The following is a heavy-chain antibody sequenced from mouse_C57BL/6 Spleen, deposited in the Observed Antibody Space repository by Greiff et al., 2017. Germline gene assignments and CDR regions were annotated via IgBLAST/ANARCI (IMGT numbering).Heavy chain of an antibody. Sequence: EVQGVESGGGLVQPGGSMKLSCVASGFTFSNYWMNWVRQSPEKGLEWVAQIRLKSDNYATHYAESVKGRFTISRDDSKSSVYLQMNTLRAEDTGIYYCTAAAWFAYWGQGTLVTVSA. J-gene: IGHJ3*01. CDR2: IRLKSDNYAT. CDR3: TAAAWFAY. CDR1: GFTFSNYW. V-gene: IGHV6-3*01.